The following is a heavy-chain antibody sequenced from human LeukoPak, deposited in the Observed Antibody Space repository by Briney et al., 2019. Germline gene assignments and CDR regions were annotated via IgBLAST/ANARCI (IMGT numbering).Heavy chain of an antibody. D-gene: IGHD3-22*01. J-gene: IGHJ4*02. Sequence: GGSLRLSCAASGFTFSSYWMSWVRQAPGKGLEWVANIKQDGSEKYYVDSVKGRFAISRDNSKNTLYLQMNSLRAEDTAVYYCAKDADSSGYSGYYFDYWGQGTLVTVSS. CDR1: GFTFSSYW. V-gene: IGHV3-7*01. CDR3: AKDADSSGYSGYYFDY. CDR2: IKQDGSEK.